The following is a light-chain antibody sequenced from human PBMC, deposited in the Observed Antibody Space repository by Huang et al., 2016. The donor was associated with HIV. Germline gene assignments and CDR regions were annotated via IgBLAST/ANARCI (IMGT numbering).Light chain of an antibody. CDR3: QQRSNWPIT. CDR1: QSVSRS. CDR2: DAS. J-gene: IGKJ5*01. Sequence: EIVLTQSPATLSLSPGERATLSCRASQSVSRSLAWYQPKPGQAPRLLIYDASNRATDIPARFSGSGSGTDFTLTINNLESEDFAVYYCQQRSNWPITFGQGTRLEIK. V-gene: IGKV3-11*01.